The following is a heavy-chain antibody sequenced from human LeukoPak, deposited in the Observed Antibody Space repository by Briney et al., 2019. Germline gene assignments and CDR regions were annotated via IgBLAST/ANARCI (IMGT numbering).Heavy chain of an antibody. J-gene: IGHJ5*02. Sequence: ASVKVSCKTSGYTFSSYGIAWVRQAPGQGLEWMGWISGYNGKTNYAENLQGRVTMTTDTSTSTGYMELRSLRSDGTAWYYSAREGTLQETGDHYLSWFDAWGQGTLVPVSS. D-gene: IGHD2-21*01. CDR1: GYTFSSYG. CDR2: ISGYNGKT. CDR3: AREGTLQETGDHYLSWFDA. V-gene: IGHV1-18*01.